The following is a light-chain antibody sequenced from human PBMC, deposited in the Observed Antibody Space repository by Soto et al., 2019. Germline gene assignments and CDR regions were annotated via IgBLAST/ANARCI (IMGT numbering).Light chain of an antibody. CDR3: SSKTSSTSLV. V-gene: IGLV2-14*01. J-gene: IGLJ1*01. Sequence: QSVLTQPASVSGSPGQSITLSCTGTSSDVGGYNYVSWYQQHPDKAPKLIIFEVSNRPSGVSDRFSGSKSGNTASLTISGLQPEDEADYYCSSKTSSTSLVFGTGTKVTVL. CDR2: EVS. CDR1: SSDVGGYNY.